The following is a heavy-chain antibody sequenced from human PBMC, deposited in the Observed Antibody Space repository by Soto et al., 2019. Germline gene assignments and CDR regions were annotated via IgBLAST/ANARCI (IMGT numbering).Heavy chain of an antibody. Sequence: VGSLRLSCAASGFTFSSYGMHWVRQAPGKGLEWVAVISYDGSNKYYADSVKGRFTISRDNSKNTLYLQMNSLRAEDTAVYYCATWYSSPDIWGQGTMVTVSS. V-gene: IGHV3-30*03. D-gene: IGHD6-19*01. J-gene: IGHJ3*02. CDR2: ISYDGSNK. CDR1: GFTFSSYG. CDR3: ATWYSSPDI.